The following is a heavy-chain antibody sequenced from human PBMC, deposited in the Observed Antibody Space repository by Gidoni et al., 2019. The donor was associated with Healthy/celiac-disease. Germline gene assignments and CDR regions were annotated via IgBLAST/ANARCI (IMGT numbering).Heavy chain of an antibody. J-gene: IGHJ4*02. CDR2: ISYDGSNK. D-gene: IGHD5-18*01. Sequence: QVQLVESGGGVVQPGRSLRLSWAASGFTFSSYAMHWVRQAPGKGLEWVAVISYDGSNKYYADSVKGRFTISRDNSKNTLYLQMNSLRAEDTAVYYCARGAAVHTAMPLDYWGQGTLVTVSS. CDR3: ARGAAVHTAMPLDY. V-gene: IGHV3-30-3*01. CDR1: GFTFSSYA.